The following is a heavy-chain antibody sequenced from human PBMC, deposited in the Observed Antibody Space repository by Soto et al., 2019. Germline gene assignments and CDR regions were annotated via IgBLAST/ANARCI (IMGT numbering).Heavy chain of an antibody. J-gene: IGHJ4*02. Sequence: PGGSLRLSCAASGFTFSSYAMHWVRQAPGKGLEWVAVISYDGSNKYYADSVKGRFTISRDNSKNTLYLQMNSLRAEDTAVYYCARDGRRYCSSTSCSNYFDYWGQGTLVTVSS. CDR3: ARDGRRYCSSTSCSNYFDY. CDR2: ISYDGSNK. V-gene: IGHV3-30-3*01. D-gene: IGHD2-2*01. CDR1: GFTFSSYA.